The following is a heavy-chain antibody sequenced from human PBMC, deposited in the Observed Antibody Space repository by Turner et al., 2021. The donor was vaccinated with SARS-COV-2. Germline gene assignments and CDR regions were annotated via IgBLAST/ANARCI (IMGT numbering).Heavy chain of an antibody. CDR2: IKQDESEK. J-gene: IGHJ4*02. CDR1: GLTFSSYW. D-gene: IGHD5-18*01. Sequence: EVQVVESGGGLVQPGGSVRLSCAVSGLTFSSYWMSWVRQAPGKGLEWGANIKQDESEKNYVDSVKGRFTISRDNAKNSLYLQMNSLRAEDTAVYYCATGGYSYHHWGQGTLVTVSS. CDR3: ATGGYSYHH. V-gene: IGHV3-7*03.